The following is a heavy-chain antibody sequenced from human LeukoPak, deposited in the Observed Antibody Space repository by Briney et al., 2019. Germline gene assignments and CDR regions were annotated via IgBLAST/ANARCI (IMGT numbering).Heavy chain of an antibody. D-gene: IGHD3-22*01. Sequence: GGSLRLSCAASGFTFSTYIMHWVRQAPGKGLDWVAVISYDGSIKYYADSVKGRFTISRDNSKNTLYLQMNSLRAEDTAVYYCARVLNYYDSTGYYFSYWGQGTLVTVSS. V-gene: IGHV3-30-3*01. CDR2: ISYDGSIK. CDR1: GFTFSTYI. J-gene: IGHJ4*02. CDR3: ARVLNYYDSTGYYFSY.